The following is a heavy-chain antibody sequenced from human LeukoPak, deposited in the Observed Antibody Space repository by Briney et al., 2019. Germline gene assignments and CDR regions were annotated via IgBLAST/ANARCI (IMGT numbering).Heavy chain of an antibody. J-gene: IGHJ4*02. CDR1: GFTSGTSW. CDR2: INQDGSAQ. V-gene: IGHV3-7*01. CDR3: ARSAR. Sequence: GVCLRLSCAASGFTSGTSWMSWVRQAPGKGLEWVANINQDGSAQYYVDSVKGRFTISRDNAKSSLYLQMNSLRAEDTAVYYCARSARWGQGTLVTVSS.